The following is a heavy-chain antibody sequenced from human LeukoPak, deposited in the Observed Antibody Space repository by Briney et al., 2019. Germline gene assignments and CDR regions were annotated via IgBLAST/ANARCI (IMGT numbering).Heavy chain of an antibody. J-gene: IGHJ6*02. Sequence: GGSLRLSCAASGFTFSSYGMHWVRQAPGKGLEWVAVISYDGSNKYYADSVKGRFTISRDNSKNTLYLQMNSLRAEDTAVYYCAKDAYYYDSSGYRGSYYYYGMDVWGQGNPGHRLL. CDR3: AKDAYYYDSSGYRGSYYYYGMDV. V-gene: IGHV3-30*18. CDR1: GFTFSSYG. D-gene: IGHD3-22*01. CDR2: ISYDGSNK.